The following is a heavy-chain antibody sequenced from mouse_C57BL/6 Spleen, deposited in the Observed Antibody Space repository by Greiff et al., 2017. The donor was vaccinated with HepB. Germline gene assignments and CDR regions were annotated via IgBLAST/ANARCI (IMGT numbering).Heavy chain of an antibody. J-gene: IGHJ4*01. V-gene: IGHV3-6*01. Sequence: ESGPGLVKPSQSLSLTCSVTGYSITSGYYWNWIRQFPGNKLEWMGYISYDGSNNYNPSLKNRISITRDTSKNQFFLKLNSVTTEDTATYYCARANYGSSFSYAMDYWGQGTSVTVSS. D-gene: IGHD1-1*01. CDR1: GYSITSGYY. CDR3: ARANYGSSFSYAMDY. CDR2: ISYDGSN.